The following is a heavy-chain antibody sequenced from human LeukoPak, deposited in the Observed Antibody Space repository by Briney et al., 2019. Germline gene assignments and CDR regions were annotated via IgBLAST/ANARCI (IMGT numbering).Heavy chain of an antibody. CDR1: GFTFSSYW. Sequence: GGSLRLSCAASGFTFSSYWMSWVRQAPGKGLEWVANIKQDGSEKYYVDSVKGRFTISRDNAKNSLYLQMNSLRAEDTAVYYCARDLSEYCSGGSCYSDGAFDIWGQGTMVTVSS. V-gene: IGHV3-7*01. CDR2: IKQDGSEK. CDR3: ARDLSEYCSGGSCYSDGAFDI. J-gene: IGHJ3*02. D-gene: IGHD2-15*01.